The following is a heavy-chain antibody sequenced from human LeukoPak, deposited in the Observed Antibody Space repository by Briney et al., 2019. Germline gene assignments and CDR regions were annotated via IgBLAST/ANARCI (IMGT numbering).Heavy chain of an antibody. CDR3: ARLGLEVGGPNWFDP. CDR1: GFTFSSYW. J-gene: IGHJ5*02. V-gene: IGHV3-7*01. CDR2: RNHNGNVN. Sequence: GGSLRLSCAASGFTFSSYWMNWARQAPGKGLEWVASRNHNGNVNYYVDSVKGRFTISRDNAKNSLYLQMNSLRVEDTAVYYCARLGLEVGGPNWFDPWGQGTLVTVSS. D-gene: IGHD1-1*01.